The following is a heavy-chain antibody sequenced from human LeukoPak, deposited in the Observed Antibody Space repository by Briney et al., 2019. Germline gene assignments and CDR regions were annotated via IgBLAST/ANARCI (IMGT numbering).Heavy chain of an antibody. J-gene: IGHJ4*02. Sequence: ASVKVSCKASGYTFTGYYMHWVRQAPGQGLEWMGIINPSGGSTSYAQKFQGRVTMTRDTSTSTVYMELSSLRSEDTAVYYCASTYCSSTSCPVPFDYWGQGTLVTVSS. D-gene: IGHD2-2*01. CDR2: INPSGGST. V-gene: IGHV1-46*01. CDR1: GYTFTGYY. CDR3: ASTYCSSTSCPVPFDY.